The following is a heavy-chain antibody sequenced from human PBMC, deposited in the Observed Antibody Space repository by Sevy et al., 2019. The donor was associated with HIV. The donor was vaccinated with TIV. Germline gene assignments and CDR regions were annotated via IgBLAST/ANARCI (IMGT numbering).Heavy chain of an antibody. CDR1: GFTFSSYA. CDR2: ISYDGSNR. CDR3: ERDEGIAAAGTRYGFDAIDI. D-gene: IGHD6-13*01. Sequence: GGSLRLSCAASGFTFSSYAMHWVRQAPGKGLEWVAVISYDGSNRYYADSVKGRFTISRDNYKNTLYLQMNSLRAEDTAVYYCERDEGIAAAGTRYGFDAIDIWGQATMVTVSS. V-gene: IGHV3-30*04. J-gene: IGHJ3*02.